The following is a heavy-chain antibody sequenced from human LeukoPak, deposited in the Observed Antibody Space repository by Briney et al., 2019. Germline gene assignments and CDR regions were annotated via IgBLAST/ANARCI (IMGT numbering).Heavy chain of an antibody. CDR1: GFTFSSYA. J-gene: IGHJ4*02. CDR3: AKAFGYYYGSGSYSEGYYFDY. CDR2: ISGSGGST. D-gene: IGHD3-10*01. Sequence: GGSLRLPCGASGFTFSSYAMSGVRQAPGKGLEGGSAISGSGGSTYYADSVKGRFTISRDNSKNTLYLQMNSLRAEDTAVYYCAKAFGYYYGSGSYSEGYYFDYWGQGTLVTVSS. V-gene: IGHV3-23*01.